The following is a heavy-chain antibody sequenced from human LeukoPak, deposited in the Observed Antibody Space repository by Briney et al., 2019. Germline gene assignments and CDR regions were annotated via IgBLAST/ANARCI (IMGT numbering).Heavy chain of an antibody. D-gene: IGHD2-8*01. CDR1: GFTFSSYS. J-gene: IGHJ6*02. Sequence: GGSLRLSCAASGFTFSSYSMNWVRQAPGKGLEWVSSISSSSSYIYYADSVKGRFTISRDNAKNSLYLQMNSLRAEDTALYYCAKSLPPLVYAISDGMDVWGQGTTVTVSS. V-gene: IGHV3-21*04. CDR2: ISSSSSYI. CDR3: AKSLPPLVYAISDGMDV.